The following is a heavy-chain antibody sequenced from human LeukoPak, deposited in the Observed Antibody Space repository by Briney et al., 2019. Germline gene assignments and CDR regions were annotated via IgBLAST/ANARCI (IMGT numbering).Heavy chain of an antibody. J-gene: IGHJ3*01. Sequence: TQTLSLTCTVSGGSISSGGYYWTWIRQHPGKGLEWIGYIYYSGSTYYNPSLKSRVTISVDTSKNQFSLKLSSVTAADTAVYYCARDGGAYCGGDCSGAFDGWGQGRLLTVSS. V-gene: IGHV4-31*03. D-gene: IGHD2-21*02. CDR2: IYYSGST. CDR3: ARDGGAYCGGDCSGAFDG. CDR1: GGSISSGGYY.